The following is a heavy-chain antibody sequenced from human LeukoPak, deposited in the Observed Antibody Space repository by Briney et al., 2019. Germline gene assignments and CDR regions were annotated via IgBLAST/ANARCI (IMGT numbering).Heavy chain of an antibody. J-gene: IGHJ4*02. CDR1: GYTFTSYG. V-gene: IGHV1-18*01. Sequence: GASVKVSCKASGYTFTSYGISWVRQAPGQGLEWMGWISAYNGNANYAQKLQGRVTMTADTSTSTAYMELRSLRSDDTAVYYCARDRFDGYIDYWGQGTLVTVSS. CDR2: ISAYNGNA. CDR3: ARDRFDGYIDY. D-gene: IGHD5-18*01.